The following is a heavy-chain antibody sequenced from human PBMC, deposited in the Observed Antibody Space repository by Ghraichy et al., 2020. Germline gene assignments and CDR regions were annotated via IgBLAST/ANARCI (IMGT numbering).Heavy chain of an antibody. Sequence: SETLSLTCTVSGGSVSRGNYYWGWIRQPPGKGLEWIGYIYYSGSTNYNPSLKSRVTISVDTSKNQFSLTLSSVTAADTAVYYCARLYYYDSSLNWFDPWGQGTLVTVSS. CDR2: IYYSGST. CDR3: ARLYYYDSSLNWFDP. D-gene: IGHD3-22*01. V-gene: IGHV4-61*01. CDR1: GGSVSRGNYY. J-gene: IGHJ5*02.